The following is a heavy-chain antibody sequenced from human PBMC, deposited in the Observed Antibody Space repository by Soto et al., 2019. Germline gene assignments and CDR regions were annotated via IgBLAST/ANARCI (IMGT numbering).Heavy chain of an antibody. CDR3: ARGGAYCGGDCYSRAFDI. J-gene: IGHJ3*02. D-gene: IGHD2-21*02. V-gene: IGHV3-30-3*01. CDR1: GFTFSSYA. Sequence: GGSLRLSCAASGFTFSSYAMHWVRQAPGKGLEWVAVISYDGSNKYYADSVKGRFTISRDNSKNTLYLQMNSLRAEDTAAYYCARGGAYCGGDCYSRAFDIWGQGTMVTVSS. CDR2: ISYDGSNK.